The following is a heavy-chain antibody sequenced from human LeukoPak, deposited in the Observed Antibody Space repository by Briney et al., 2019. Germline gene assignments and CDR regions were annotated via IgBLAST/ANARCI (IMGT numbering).Heavy chain of an antibody. CDR2: ISYSGST. CDR3: ARRGRAAGKYGGYEYWYFDY. CDR1: GGSMSNYY. J-gene: IGHJ4*02. D-gene: IGHD5-12*01. Sequence: SETLSLTCTVSGGSMSNYYWSWVQQTPGKGLEWIGYISYSGSTNHNPPLKSRVTISVDTSKNRFSLKLSSVTAADTAVYYCARRGRAAGKYGGYEYWYFDYWGQGTLVTVSS. V-gene: IGHV4-59*08.